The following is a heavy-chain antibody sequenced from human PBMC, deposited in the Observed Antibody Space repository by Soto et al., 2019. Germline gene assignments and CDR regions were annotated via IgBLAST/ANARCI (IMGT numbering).Heavy chain of an antibody. CDR1: GGSISSGGYS. CDR3: ARAQLPNWFDP. Sequence: PSETLSLTCAVSGGSISSGGYSWSWIRQPPGKGLEWIGYIYHSGSTYYNPSLKSRVTISVDTSISTAYMELSRLRSDDTAVYYCARAQLPNWFDPWGQGTLVTVSS. J-gene: IGHJ5*02. CDR2: IYHSGST. D-gene: IGHD2-2*01. V-gene: IGHV4-30-2*01.